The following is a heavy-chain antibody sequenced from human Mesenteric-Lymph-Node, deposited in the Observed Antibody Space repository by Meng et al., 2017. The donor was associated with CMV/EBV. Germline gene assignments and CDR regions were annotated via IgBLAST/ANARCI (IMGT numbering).Heavy chain of an antibody. Sequence: LSLSCAASGFTFSSYWMTWVRQAPGKGLEWVANIKHDGSDKYYLDSVKGRFTISRDNAKNSLYLQMNSLRAEDTAVYYCGRGGSATDYWGQGTLVTVSS. CDR1: GFTFSSYW. CDR3: GRGGSATDY. V-gene: IGHV3-7*01. D-gene: IGHD1-26*01. CDR2: IKHDGSDK. J-gene: IGHJ4*02.